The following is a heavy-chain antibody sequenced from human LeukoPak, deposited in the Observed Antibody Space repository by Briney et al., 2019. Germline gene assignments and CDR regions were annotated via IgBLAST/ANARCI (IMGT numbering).Heavy chain of an antibody. Sequence: GGSLRLSCTASGSTFSSYSMNWVRQAPGKGLEWVSYISSSSSTIYYADSVKGRFTISRDNANNSLYLQMNSLRVEDTAVYYCARLGYSNGEVVPGASGFQHWGQGTLVTVSS. CDR2: ISSSSSTI. D-gene: IGHD2-2*01. J-gene: IGHJ1*01. CDR1: GSTFSSYS. CDR3: ARLGYSNGEVVPGASGFQH. V-gene: IGHV3-48*01.